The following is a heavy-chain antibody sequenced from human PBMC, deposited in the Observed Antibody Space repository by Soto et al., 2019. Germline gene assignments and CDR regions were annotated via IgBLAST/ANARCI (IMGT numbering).Heavy chain of an antibody. D-gene: IGHD3-16*01. CDR1: GASISTYC. Sequence: PSETLSLTCTVSGASISTYCWSWIRQPPGKGLEWIAYIYYSGTTNYNPALKSRVSISVDTSKNQFSLKLSSVTAADTAVYYCATYTNNWFGPWGQGTLVTVSS. CDR3: ATYTNNWFGP. J-gene: IGHJ5*02. CDR2: IYYSGTT. V-gene: IGHV4-59*01.